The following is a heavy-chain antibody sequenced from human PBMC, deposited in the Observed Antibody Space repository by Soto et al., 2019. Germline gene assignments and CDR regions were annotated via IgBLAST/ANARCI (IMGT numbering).Heavy chain of an antibody. D-gene: IGHD4-4*01. J-gene: IGHJ4*02. CDR2: IYPTGST. CDR1: GGSISSGYW. CDR3: ARGGDYRFDY. Sequence: SETLSLTCAVSGGSISSGYWWSWVRQPPGKGLEWIGEIYPTGSTNSNPSLKSRVTLSIDKSKNQFSLKLTSVTAADTALYYCARGGDYRFDYWGQGTLVTVSS. V-gene: IGHV4-4*02.